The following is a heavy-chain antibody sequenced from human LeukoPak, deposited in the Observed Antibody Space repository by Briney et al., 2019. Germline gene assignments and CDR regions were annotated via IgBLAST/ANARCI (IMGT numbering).Heavy chain of an antibody. V-gene: IGHV3-23*01. CDR3: ANIIRKYTSGYYYFDY. Sequence: GGSLRLSCAASGFNFNDAAMTWVRQAPGKGLEWVSLIASSGRNTYYTDSVRGRFTISRDNSKNTLSLQMNSLRAEDTAVYYCANIIRKYTSGYYYFDYWGQGTLVTVSS. D-gene: IGHD6-25*01. CDR2: IASSGRNT. CDR1: GFNFNDAA. J-gene: IGHJ4*02.